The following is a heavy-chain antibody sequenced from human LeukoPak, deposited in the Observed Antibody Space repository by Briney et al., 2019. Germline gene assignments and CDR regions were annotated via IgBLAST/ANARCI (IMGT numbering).Heavy chain of an antibody. CDR2: ISSSSSYI. CDR3: VRVVVVPAAIWGSYYYYGMDV. V-gene: IGHV3-21*01. CDR1: GFTFSSYA. Sequence: GGSLRLSCAASGFTFSSYAMSWVRQAPGKGLEWVSSISSSSSYIYYADSVKGRFTISRDNAKNSLYLQMNSLRAEDTAVYYCVRVVVVPAAIWGSYYYYGMDVWGQGTTVTVSS. D-gene: IGHD2-2*02. J-gene: IGHJ6*02.